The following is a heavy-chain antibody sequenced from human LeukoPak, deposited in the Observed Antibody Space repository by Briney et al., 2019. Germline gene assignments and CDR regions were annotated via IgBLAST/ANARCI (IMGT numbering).Heavy chain of an antibody. V-gene: IGHV3-23*01. J-gene: IGHJ4*02. Sequence: PGGSLRLSCAASGFSFSGYGMSWVRQAPGKGLEWVSAISGSGGSTYYADSVKGRFTISRDNSKNTLYLQMNSPRAEDTAVYYCAKDGYRYYYDSSGYYPTYYFDYWGQGTLVTVSS. D-gene: IGHD3-22*01. CDR1: GFSFSGYG. CDR3: AKDGYRYYYDSSGYYPTYYFDY. CDR2: ISGSGGST.